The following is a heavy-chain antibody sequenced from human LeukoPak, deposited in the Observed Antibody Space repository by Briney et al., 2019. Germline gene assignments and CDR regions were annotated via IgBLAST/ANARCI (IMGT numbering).Heavy chain of an antibody. V-gene: IGHV3-30*18. J-gene: IGHJ2*01. Sequence: GGSLRLSCAASGFTFSSYGMHWVRQAPGKGLEWVAVISYDGSNKYYADSVKGRFTISRDNSKNTLYLQMNSLRAEDTAVYYCAKEDGSGWNWYFDLWGRGTLVTVSS. CDR1: GFTFSSYG. CDR2: ISYDGSNK. CDR3: AKEDGSGWNWYFDL. D-gene: IGHD6-19*01.